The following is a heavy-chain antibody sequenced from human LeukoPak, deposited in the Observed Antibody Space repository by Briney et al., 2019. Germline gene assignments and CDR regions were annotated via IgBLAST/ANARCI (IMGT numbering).Heavy chain of an antibody. D-gene: IGHD5-24*01. CDR1: GFTFSGYA. CDR2: ISYNGNNK. V-gene: IGHV3-30*04. Sequence: GGSLRLSCAASGFTFSGYAMHWVRQAPGKGLEWVAFISYNGNNKYYADSVKGRFTISRDDSTSTLYLQMNSLRAEDTAVYYCARETPRRGETRDGYRWGQGTLVTVSS. J-gene: IGHJ4*02. CDR3: ARETPRRGETRDGYR.